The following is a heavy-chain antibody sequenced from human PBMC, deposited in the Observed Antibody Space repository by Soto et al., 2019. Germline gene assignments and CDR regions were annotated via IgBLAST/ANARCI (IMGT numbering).Heavy chain of an antibody. CDR3: ARHHGPTTSENWFDP. Sequence: QVHLVQSGVEVKTPGASVKVSCQASGYTFFTYDISWVRQAPGQGLEWMGWISTYSGDTKYAQKFQGRVTMTTDTSTTTAYLELRSLRXXXXXXYYCARHHGPTTSENWFDPWGQGTLVTVSS. J-gene: IGHJ5*02. CDR2: ISTYSGDT. D-gene: IGHD3-10*01. CDR1: GYTFFTYD. V-gene: IGHV1-18*01.